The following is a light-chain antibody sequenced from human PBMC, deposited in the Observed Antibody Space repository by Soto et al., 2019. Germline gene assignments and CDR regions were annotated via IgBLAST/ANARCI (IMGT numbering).Light chain of an antibody. V-gene: IGKV1-27*01. J-gene: IGKJ4*01. CDR3: QRYDSAPLT. Sequence: DIQMTHSPSSLSASVGYRVTITCVASQGISNFLAWYQQKPGKVPKLLIYAASTLQSGVPSRFSGSGSGTDFTLTISSLQPVDVATYYCQRYDSAPLTFGGGTKVDIK. CDR1: QGISNF. CDR2: AAS.